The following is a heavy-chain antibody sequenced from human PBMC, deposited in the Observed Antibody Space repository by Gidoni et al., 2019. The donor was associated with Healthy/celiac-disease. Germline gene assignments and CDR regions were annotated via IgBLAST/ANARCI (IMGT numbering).Heavy chain of an antibody. Sequence: QVLLVESGGGVVQPGRSLRLSCAASGFTFSSYGMHWGRQAPGKGLEWLAGISYDGSNKHDADSVKGRFTIYRENSKNTLYLKMNSLRAEDTAVYYCAKDHLWGGTSEGDYYYYDMDVWGKGTTVTVSS. D-gene: IGHD3-10*01. J-gene: IGHJ6*03. CDR3: AKDHLWGGTSEGDYYYYDMDV. CDR1: GFTFSSYG. V-gene: IGHV3-30*18. CDR2: ISYDGSNK.